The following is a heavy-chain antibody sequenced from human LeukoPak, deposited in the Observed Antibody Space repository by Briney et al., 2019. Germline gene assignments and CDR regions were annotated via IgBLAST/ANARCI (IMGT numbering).Heavy chain of an antibody. CDR2: ISSSSSYI. Sequence: GGSLSLSCAAAGFTFSSYRVNWVRQAAGKGLEWVSSISSSSSYIYYADSVKGRFTISRDNAKKSLYLQMNSLRVEDTAVYYCAGPMGPAAIFGFDYWGQGILVTVSS. CDR3: AGPMGPAAIFGFDY. D-gene: IGHD2-2*01. J-gene: IGHJ4*02. CDR1: GFTFSSYR. V-gene: IGHV3-21*01.